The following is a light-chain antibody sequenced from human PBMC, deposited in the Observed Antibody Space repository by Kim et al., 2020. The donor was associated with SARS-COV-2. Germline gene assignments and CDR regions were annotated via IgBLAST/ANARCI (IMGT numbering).Light chain of an antibody. CDR1: SSNIHRNY. Sequence: GRGVIISWSGQSSNIHRNYVFWYQQLPGTAPKLLISDNNQRPSGVPDRFAGSKSGTSASLAISGLRSEDEADYYCSAWDNSLSALVFGGGTQLTVL. CDR2: DNN. CDR3: SAWDNSLSALV. J-gene: IGLJ2*01. V-gene: IGLV1-47*02.